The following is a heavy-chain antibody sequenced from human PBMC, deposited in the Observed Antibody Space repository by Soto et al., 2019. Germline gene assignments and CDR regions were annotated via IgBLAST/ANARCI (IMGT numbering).Heavy chain of an antibody. D-gene: IGHD6-19*01. CDR3: ARVLAVAALYESYV. Sequence: GGSLRLSCAASGFTFSNYNIIWVRQAPGKGLEWVSSIGTSSSYIYYADSVKGRFTISRDNAKNSLYLQMNSLRAEDTAVYYCARVLAVAALYESYVCAQRTTLTVS. V-gene: IGHV3-21*01. CDR2: IGTSSSYI. CDR1: GFTFSNYN. J-gene: IGHJ6*02.